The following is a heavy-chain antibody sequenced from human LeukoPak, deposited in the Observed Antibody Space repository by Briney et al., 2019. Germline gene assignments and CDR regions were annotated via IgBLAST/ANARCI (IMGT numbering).Heavy chain of an antibody. CDR3: ARGWDLHAYSLYYYYYMDV. CDR1: GDTFSADT. J-gene: IGHJ6*03. V-gene: IGHV1-69*06. D-gene: IGHD1-26*01. CDR2: IIPMFDTA. Sequence: ASVKVSCKASGDTFSADTITWVRQAPGQGLEWMGGIIPMFDTANYAQKFQGRVTITADKSTGTAYMELSSLRSEDTAVYYCARGWDLHAYSLYYYYYMDVWGKGTTVTVSS.